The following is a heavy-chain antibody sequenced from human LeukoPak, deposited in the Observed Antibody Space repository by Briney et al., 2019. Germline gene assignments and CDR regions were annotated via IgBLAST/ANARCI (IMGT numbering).Heavy chain of an antibody. V-gene: IGHV1-24*01. J-gene: IGHJ5*02. Sequence: ASVKVSCKVSGYTLTELSMHWVRQAPGKGLEWMGSFDPEDGETIYTQKFQGRVTMTEDTSTDTAYMELSSLRSEDTAVYYCARDNSVRDEAWWFNPRGQGTLVTVSS. CDR2: FDPEDGET. CDR1: GYTLTELS. D-gene: IGHD5-24*01. CDR3: ARDNSVRDEAWWFNP.